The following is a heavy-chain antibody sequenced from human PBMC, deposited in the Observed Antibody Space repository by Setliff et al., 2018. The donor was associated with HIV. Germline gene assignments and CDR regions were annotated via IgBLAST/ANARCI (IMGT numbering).Heavy chain of an antibody. CDR2: ISPDNANT. J-gene: IGHJ4*02. CDR1: GYTFTDYF. Sequence: ASVKVSCKSSGYTFTDYFMHWVRQAPGQGFEWMGWISPDNANTRISQRFRGSVTMTRDRSINTAYMEFSGLTSDDTAVYYCARQLSNSFDYWGQGTQVTVSS. CDR3: ARQLSNSFDY. D-gene: IGHD1-1*01. V-gene: IGHV1-2*02.